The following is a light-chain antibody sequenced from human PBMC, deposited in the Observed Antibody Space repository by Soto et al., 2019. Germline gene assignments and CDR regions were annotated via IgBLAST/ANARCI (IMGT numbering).Light chain of an antibody. CDR2: GAS. Sequence: LVLTQSPGTLSLSPGERATRSCKASQSVSSNYLACYQQKPGQAPRLLIYGASSRATGIPDRFSGSGSGTDFTLTISRLEPEDFAVYYCQHYGASPWTFGQGTKVDIK. CDR3: QHYGASPWT. J-gene: IGKJ1*01. CDR1: QSVSSNY. V-gene: IGKV3-20*01.